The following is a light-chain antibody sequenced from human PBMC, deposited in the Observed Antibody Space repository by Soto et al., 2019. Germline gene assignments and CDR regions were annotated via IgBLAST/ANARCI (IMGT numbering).Light chain of an antibody. V-gene: IGLV2-14*01. CDR3: CSFTTSSTYV. CDR1: SSDVGGYNY. Sequence: QSALTQPASVSGSPGQSITISCTGTSSDVGGYNYVSWYQQYPGKAPKVMIYDVTNRPSGVSNRFSGSRSGNTASLTIPGLQAEDEADYYCCSFTTSSTYVFGTGTKLTVL. J-gene: IGLJ1*01. CDR2: DVT.